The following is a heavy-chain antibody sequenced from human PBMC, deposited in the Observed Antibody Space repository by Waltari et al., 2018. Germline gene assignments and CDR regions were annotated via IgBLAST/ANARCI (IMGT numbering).Heavy chain of an antibody. Sequence: QVQLQESGTGLVKPSETLSLTCAVYGYSIRSGYYWGWIRQHPGKGLEWIVSIYHSGSTYYNPSLKSRVTISVDTSKNQFSLKLSSVTAADTAVYYCARYSYAIDYWGQGTLVTVSS. V-gene: IGHV4-38-2*01. D-gene: IGHD5-18*01. CDR3: ARYSYAIDY. CDR2: IYHSGST. J-gene: IGHJ4*02. CDR1: GYSIRSGYY.